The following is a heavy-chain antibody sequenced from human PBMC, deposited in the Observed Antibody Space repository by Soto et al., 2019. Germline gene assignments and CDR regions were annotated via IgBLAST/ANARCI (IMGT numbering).Heavy chain of an antibody. CDR3: ARGSYRPYYDFWSGYYTYPWFDP. V-gene: IGHV3-13*01. CDR2: IGTAGDT. CDR1: GFTFSSYD. Sequence: PGGSLRLSCAASGFTFSSYDMHWARQSTGKGLEWVSAIGTAGDTYYPGSVKGRFTISRENAKNSLYLQMNSLRAGDTAVYYCARGSYRPYYDFWSGYYTYPWFDPWGQGTLVTVSS. J-gene: IGHJ5*02. D-gene: IGHD3-3*01.